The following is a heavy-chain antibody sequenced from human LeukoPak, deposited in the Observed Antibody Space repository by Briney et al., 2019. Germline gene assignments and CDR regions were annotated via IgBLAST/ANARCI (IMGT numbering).Heavy chain of an antibody. J-gene: IGHJ4*02. D-gene: IGHD5-18*01. V-gene: IGHV3-11*01. CDR1: GFTFSDYY. CDR2: ISSSGSTI. Sequence: GGSLRLSCAASGFTFSDYYMSWIRQAPGKGLEWVSYISSSGSTIYYADSVKGRFTISRDNAKNSLYLQMNGLRAEDTAVYYCARDLGLPDTDTAMVYLDYWGQGTLVTVSS. CDR3: ARDLGLPDTDTAMVYLDY.